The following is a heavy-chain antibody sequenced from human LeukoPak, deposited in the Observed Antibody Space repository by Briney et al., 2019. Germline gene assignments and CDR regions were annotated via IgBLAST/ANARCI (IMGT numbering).Heavy chain of an antibody. J-gene: IGHJ6*04. CDR2: IIPIFGTA. CDR3: ARDQGGAAAGTFLNYYYYGMDV. Sequence: SVKVSCKASGGTFSSYAISWVRQAPGQGLEWMGGIIPIFGTANYAQKFQGRVTITADESTSTAYMELSSLRSEDTAVYYCARDQGGAAAGTFLNYYYYGMDVWGKGTTVTVSS. V-gene: IGHV1-69*13. CDR1: GGTFSSYA. D-gene: IGHD6-13*01.